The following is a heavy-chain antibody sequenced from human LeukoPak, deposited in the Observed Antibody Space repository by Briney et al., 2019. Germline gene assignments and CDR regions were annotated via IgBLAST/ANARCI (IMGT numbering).Heavy chain of an antibody. D-gene: IGHD5-18*01. CDR2: ISWNSGNI. CDR3: ARSRGYSYGYGFDY. V-gene: IGHV3-9*01. CDR1: GFTFDDYA. Sequence: GGSLRLSCAASGFTFDDYAMHWVRQAPGKGLEWVSGISWNSGNIGYADSVKGRFTISRDNAKNSLYLQMNSLRAEDTAVYYCARSRGYSYGYGFDYWGQGTLVTVSS. J-gene: IGHJ4*02.